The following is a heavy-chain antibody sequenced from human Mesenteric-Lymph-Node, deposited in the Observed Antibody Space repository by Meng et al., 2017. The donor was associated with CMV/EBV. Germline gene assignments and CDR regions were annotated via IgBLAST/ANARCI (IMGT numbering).Heavy chain of an antibody. V-gene: IGHV4-34*01. CDR2: INQSGST. Sequence: SQTLSLTCAVYGGSFSNYYLSWIRQPPGKGLEWIGEINQSGSTSYNPSLKSRVTISVDTSKNQFSLNLRSVTAADTAVYYCARGVYDFWSGYYTPDAFDIWGQGTMVTVSS. CDR1: GGSFSNYY. J-gene: IGHJ3*02. CDR3: ARGVYDFWSGYYTPDAFDI. D-gene: IGHD3-3*01.